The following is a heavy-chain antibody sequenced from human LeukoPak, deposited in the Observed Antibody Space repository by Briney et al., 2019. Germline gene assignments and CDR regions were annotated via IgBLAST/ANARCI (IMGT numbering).Heavy chain of an antibody. D-gene: IGHD2-15*01. CDR3: AREFHCSGGSCFGYDY. CDR2: IYYSGST. J-gene: IGHJ4*02. V-gene: IGHV4-61*01. CDR1: GGSVSSGSYY. Sequence: SETLFLTCTVSGGSVSSGSYYWSWIRQPPGKGLEWIGYIYYSGSTNYNPSLKSRVTISVDTSKNQFSLKLSSVTAADTAVYYCAREFHCSGGSCFGYDYWGQGTLVTVSS.